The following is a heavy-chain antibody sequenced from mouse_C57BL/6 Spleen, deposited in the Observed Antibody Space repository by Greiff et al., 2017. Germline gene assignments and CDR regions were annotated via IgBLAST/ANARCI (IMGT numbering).Heavy chain of an antibody. J-gene: IGHJ2*01. D-gene: IGHD5-1*01. Sequence: VQLQQSGAELVKPGASVKISCKASGYAFSSYWMNWVKQRPGKGLEWIGQIYPGDGDTNYNGKFKGKATLTADKSSSTAYMQLSSLTSEDSAVYFCARWSGTGVPYYFDYWGQGTTLTVSS. CDR2: IYPGDGDT. V-gene: IGHV1-80*01. CDR3: ARWSGTGVPYYFDY. CDR1: GYAFSSYW.